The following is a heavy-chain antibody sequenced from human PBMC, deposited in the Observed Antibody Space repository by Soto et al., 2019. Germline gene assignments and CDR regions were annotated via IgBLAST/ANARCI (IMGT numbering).Heavy chain of an antibody. CDR3: AKLDARTPGIAVAGPPLYYYGMDV. CDR2: ISYDGSNK. V-gene: IGHV3-30*18. CDR1: GFTFSSYG. D-gene: IGHD6-19*01. J-gene: IGHJ6*02. Sequence: GGSLRLSCAASGFTFSSYGMHWVRQAPGKGLEWVAVISYDGSNKYYADSVKGRFTISRDNSKNTLYLQMNSLRAEDTAVYYCAKLDARTPGIAVAGPPLYYYGMDVWGQGTTVTVSS.